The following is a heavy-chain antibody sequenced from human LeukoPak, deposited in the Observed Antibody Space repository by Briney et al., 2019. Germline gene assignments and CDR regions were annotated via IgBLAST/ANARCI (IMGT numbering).Heavy chain of an antibody. Sequence: PSETLSLTCTVSGGSISSYYWSWIRQPPGKGLEWIGYIYYSGSTNYNPSLKSRVTISVDTSKNQFSLKLKSVTAADTAVYYCAGQRSLGAAGTWFDPWGQGTLVTVSS. CDR2: IYYSGST. V-gene: IGHV4-59*08. J-gene: IGHJ5*01. CDR1: GGSISSYY. D-gene: IGHD6-13*01. CDR3: AGQRSLGAAGTWFDP.